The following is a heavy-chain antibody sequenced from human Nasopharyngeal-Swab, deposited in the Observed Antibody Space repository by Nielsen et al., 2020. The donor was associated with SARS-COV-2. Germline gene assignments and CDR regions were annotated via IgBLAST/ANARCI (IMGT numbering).Heavy chain of an antibody. CDR3: AKDVEVARFGELLLYYYYYGMDV. CDR1: GFIFSNYA. CDR2: ISYDGTNK. D-gene: IGHD3-10*01. Sequence: GESLKISCAASGFIFSNYAMHWVRQAPGKGLEWVAVISYDGTNKYYEDSVEGRFTISRDNSKKTLYMQMNSLRTDDTAVYYCAKDVEVARFGELLLYYYYYGMDVWGQGTTVTVSS. V-gene: IGHV3-30*18. J-gene: IGHJ6*02.